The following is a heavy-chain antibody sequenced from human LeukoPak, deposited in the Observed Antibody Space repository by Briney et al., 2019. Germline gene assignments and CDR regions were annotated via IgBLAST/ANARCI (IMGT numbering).Heavy chain of an antibody. Sequence: GGSLRLSCAASGFTFSSYSMNWVRQAPGKGLEWVSYISSSSSTIYYADSVKGRFTISRDNSKNTLYLQMNSLSAEDTAVYYCARDLGWELQMGYFDYWGQGTLVTVSS. CDR3: ARDLGWELQMGYFDY. CDR2: ISSSSSTI. V-gene: IGHV3-48*01. J-gene: IGHJ4*02. D-gene: IGHD1-26*01. CDR1: GFTFSSYS.